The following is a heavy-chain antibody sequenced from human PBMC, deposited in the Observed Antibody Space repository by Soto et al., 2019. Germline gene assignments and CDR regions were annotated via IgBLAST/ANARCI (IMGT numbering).Heavy chain of an antibody. D-gene: IGHD3-3*01. Sequence: GGSLRLSCAASGFTFSDYYMSWIRQAPGKGLEWVSYISSSGSTIYYADSVKGRFTISRDNAKNSLYLQMNSLRAEDTAVYYCARVGWSGLYYYYYMDVWGKGTTVTVSS. V-gene: IGHV3-11*01. CDR3: ARVGWSGLYYYYYMDV. J-gene: IGHJ6*03. CDR2: ISSSGSTI. CDR1: GFTFSDYY.